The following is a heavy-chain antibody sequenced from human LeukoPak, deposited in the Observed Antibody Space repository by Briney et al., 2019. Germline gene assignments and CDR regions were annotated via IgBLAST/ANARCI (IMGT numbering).Heavy chain of an antibody. CDR3: ARVDRDYYDSGSSFEY. J-gene: IGHJ4*02. D-gene: IGHD3-10*01. V-gene: IGHV4-59*01. Sequence: SETLSLTCTVSGGSISSYYWSWIRQPPGKGLEWIGYIYYSGSTNYNPSLKGRVTISVDTSKNQFSLKLSSVTAADTAVYYCARVDRDYYDSGSSFEYWGQGTLVTVSS. CDR1: GGSISSYY. CDR2: IYYSGST.